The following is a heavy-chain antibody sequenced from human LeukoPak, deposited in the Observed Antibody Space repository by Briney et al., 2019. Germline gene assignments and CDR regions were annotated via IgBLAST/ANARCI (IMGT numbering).Heavy chain of an antibody. J-gene: IGHJ3*02. CDR2: IKQDGSEK. Sequence: PGGSLRLSCAASGFTFSSYWMSWVRQAPGKGLEWVANIKQDGSEKYYVDSVKGRFTISRDNAKNSLYLQMNSLRAEDTAVYYCARDLSLYYDSKGAFDIWGQGTMVTVSS. CDR1: GFTFSSYW. V-gene: IGHV3-7*01. D-gene: IGHD3-22*01. CDR3: ARDLSLYYDSKGAFDI.